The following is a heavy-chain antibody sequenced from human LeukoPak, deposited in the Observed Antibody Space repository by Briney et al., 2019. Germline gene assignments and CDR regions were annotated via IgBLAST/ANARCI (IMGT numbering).Heavy chain of an antibody. V-gene: IGHV1-69*13. CDR2: IIPIFGTA. CDR1: GGTFSSYA. Sequence: SVKVSRKASGGTFSSYAISWVRQAPGQGLEWMGGIIPIFGTANYAQKFQGRVTITADESTSTAYMELSSLRSEDTAVYYCARGMVTFDAFDIWGQGTMVTVSS. D-gene: IGHD2-21*02. J-gene: IGHJ3*02. CDR3: ARGMVTFDAFDI.